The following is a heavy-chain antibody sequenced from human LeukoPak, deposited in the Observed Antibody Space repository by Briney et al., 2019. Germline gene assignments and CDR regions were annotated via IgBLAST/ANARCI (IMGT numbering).Heavy chain of an antibody. D-gene: IGHD3-10*01. CDR3: ARGLSIRGVRLFGAFDI. V-gene: IGHV4-39*01. J-gene: IGHJ3*02. CDR1: GGSISSSSYY. CDR2: IYYSGRT. Sequence: PSETLSLTCTVSGGSISSSSYYWGWIRQPPGKGLEWIGSIYYSGRTYYNPSLKSRVTISVDTSKNQFSLQLNSVTPEDTAVYYCARGLSIRGVRLFGAFDIWGQGTMVTVSS.